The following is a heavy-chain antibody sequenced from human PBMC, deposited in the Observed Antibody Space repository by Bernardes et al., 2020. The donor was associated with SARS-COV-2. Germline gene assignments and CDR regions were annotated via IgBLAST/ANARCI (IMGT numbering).Heavy chain of an antibody. CDR2: IIPLFGTT. CDR1: GNTFTSYA. D-gene: IGHD1-26*01. J-gene: IGHJ3*02. V-gene: IGHV1-69*13. CDR3: ARSGTYPDAFDI. Sequence: SVKVSCKTSGNTFTSYAVIWVRQAPGQGLECMGGIIPLFGTTNYAQNFQGRVTIAADESTGTVYMELSSLRSEDTAMYYCARSGTYPDAFDIWGQGTMVTVSS.